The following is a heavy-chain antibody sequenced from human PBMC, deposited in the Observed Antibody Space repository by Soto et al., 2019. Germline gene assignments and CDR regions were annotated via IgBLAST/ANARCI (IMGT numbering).Heavy chain of an antibody. CDR3: AREYSSGWYEPRDDY. CDR2: INSDGSST. J-gene: IGHJ4*02. D-gene: IGHD6-19*01. Sequence: EVQLVESGGGLVQPGGSLRLSCAASGFTFSSYWMHWVRQAPGKGLVWVSRINSDGSSTSYADSVKGRFTISRDNAKNTLYLKMNSLRAEDTAVYYCAREYSSGWYEPRDDYWGQGTLVTVSS. CDR1: GFTFSSYW. V-gene: IGHV3-74*01.